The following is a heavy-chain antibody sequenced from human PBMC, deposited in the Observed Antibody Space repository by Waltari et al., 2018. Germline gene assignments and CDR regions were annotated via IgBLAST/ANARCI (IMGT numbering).Heavy chain of an antibody. CDR2: IKQDGSEK. Sequence: EVQLVKSGGGLVQPGGYLRLSCAASGFTFSSYWMSWVRPATGKWLEWVANIKQDGSEKYYVDSVKGRFTISRDNAKNSLYLQMNSLRAEDTAVYYCAGGYGWFDPWGQGTLVTVSS. D-gene: IGHD1-1*01. V-gene: IGHV3-7*04. CDR3: AGGYGWFDP. J-gene: IGHJ5*02. CDR1: GFTFSSYW.